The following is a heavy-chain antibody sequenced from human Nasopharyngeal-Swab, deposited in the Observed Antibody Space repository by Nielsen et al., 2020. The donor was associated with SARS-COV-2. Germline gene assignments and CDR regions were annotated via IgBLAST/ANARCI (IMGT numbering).Heavy chain of an antibody. V-gene: IGHV3-21*01. Sequence: GESLKISCAASGFTFSNYSMNWVRQAPGKGLEWVSSISSSTSYIYYADSVKGRFTISRDNAKNSLYLQMNSLRAEDTAVYYCARDGFGESPYYYYYGMDVWGQGTTDTVSS. J-gene: IGHJ6*02. CDR2: ISSSTSYI. CDR1: GFTFSNYS. D-gene: IGHD3-10*01. CDR3: ARDGFGESPYYYYYGMDV.